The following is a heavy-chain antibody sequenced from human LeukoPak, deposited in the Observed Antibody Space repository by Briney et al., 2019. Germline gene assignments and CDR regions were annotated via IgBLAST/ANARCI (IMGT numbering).Heavy chain of an antibody. CDR2: IRYDGSNK. Sequence: GGSLRLSCAASGFTFSSYGMHRVRQAPGKGLEWVAFIRYDGSNKYYADSVKGRFTISRDNSKNTLYLQMNSLRAEDTAVYYCAKDCCSGSYSFFDYWGQGTLVTVSS. D-gene: IGHD1-26*01. V-gene: IGHV3-30*02. CDR1: GFTFSSYG. J-gene: IGHJ4*02. CDR3: AKDCCSGSYSFFDY.